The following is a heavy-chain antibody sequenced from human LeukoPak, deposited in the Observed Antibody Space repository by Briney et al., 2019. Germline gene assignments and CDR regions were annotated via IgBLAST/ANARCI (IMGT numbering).Heavy chain of an antibody. Sequence: GGSLRLSCAASGFTFSNAWMSWVRQAPGKGLEWVGRIKSKTDGGTTDYAAPVKGRFTISRDDSKNTLYLQMNSLRAEDTAVYYCAKDRQMQWLVNYFDYWGQGTLVTVSS. CDR2: IKSKTDGGTT. J-gene: IGHJ4*02. CDR1: GFTFSNAW. CDR3: AKDRQMQWLVNYFDY. D-gene: IGHD6-19*01. V-gene: IGHV3-15*01.